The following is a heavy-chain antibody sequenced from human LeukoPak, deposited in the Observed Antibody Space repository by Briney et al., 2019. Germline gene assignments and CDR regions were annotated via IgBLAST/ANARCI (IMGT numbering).Heavy chain of an antibody. CDR2: IRYDGSPK. V-gene: IGHV3-30*02. Sequence: PGGSLRLSCAASGFDFKNYGMHWVRQAPGKGLEGVASIRYDGSPKYYADYVRGRFTISRDNSKNMLYLQMNSLETEDTAVYYCAKDDDRHWGSSCQDYWGQGTLVTVSS. CDR1: GFDFKNYG. CDR3: AKDDDRHWGSSCQDY. J-gene: IGHJ4*02. D-gene: IGHD2-2*01.